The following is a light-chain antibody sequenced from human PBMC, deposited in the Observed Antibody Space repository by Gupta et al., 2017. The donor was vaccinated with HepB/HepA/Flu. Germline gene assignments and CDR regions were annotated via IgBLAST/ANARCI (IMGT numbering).Light chain of an antibody. CDR2: GND. V-gene: IGLV1-44*01. J-gene: IGLJ1*01. CDR3: AAWDDSLNGNYV. CDR1: SSNIGSNI. Sequence: QSVLTQPPSTSGTPGQRVTISCSGSSSNIGSNIVTWYQQLPGTAPKLLIYGNDQRPSGVPDRFSGSKSGTSASLAISGLQSEDEADYYCAAWDDSLNGNYVFGTGTKVTVL.